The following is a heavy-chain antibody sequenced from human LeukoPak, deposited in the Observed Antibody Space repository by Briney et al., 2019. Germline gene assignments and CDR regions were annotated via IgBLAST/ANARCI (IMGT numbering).Heavy chain of an antibody. Sequence: ASVKVSCKASGYTFTSYDINWVRQATGQGLEWMGWMNPNSGNTGYAQKFQGRVTMTRNTSISPAYMELSSLRSEDTAVYYCARARGWQKRSWFDPWPQGPLVTVPS. D-gene: IGHD6-19*01. CDR2: MNPNSGNT. CDR3: ARARGWQKRSWFDP. V-gene: IGHV1-8*01. J-gene: IGHJ5*02. CDR1: GYTFTSYD.